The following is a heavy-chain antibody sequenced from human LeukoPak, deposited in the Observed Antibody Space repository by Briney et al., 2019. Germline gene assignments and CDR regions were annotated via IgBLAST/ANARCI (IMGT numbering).Heavy chain of an antibody. CDR1: GDSISSGDYY. CDR2: IYYSGST. CDR3: ARHGYISHYFDP. Sequence: SETLSLTCTVSGDSISSGDYYWSWIRQPPGKGLEWIGYIYYSGSTYYNPSLKSRVTVSVDTSKNQFSLKLSSVTAADTAVYYCARHGYISHYFDPWGQGTLVTVSS. D-gene: IGHD6-13*01. J-gene: IGHJ4*02. V-gene: IGHV4-30-4*01.